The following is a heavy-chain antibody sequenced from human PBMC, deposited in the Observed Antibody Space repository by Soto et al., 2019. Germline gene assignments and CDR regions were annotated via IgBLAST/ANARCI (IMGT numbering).Heavy chain of an antibody. CDR3: ARRYCSSTSCYTWFDP. CDR1: GGSISSYY. D-gene: IGHD2-2*01. Sequence: QVQLQESGPGLVKPSETLSLTCTVSGGSISSYYWSWIRQPPGKGLEWIGYIYYSGSTNYNPSLKSRVTISVDTSKKQSPLKLSSVTAADPAVYYCARRYCSSTSCYTWFDPWGQGTLVTVSS. V-gene: IGHV4-59*08. CDR2: IYYSGST. J-gene: IGHJ5*02.